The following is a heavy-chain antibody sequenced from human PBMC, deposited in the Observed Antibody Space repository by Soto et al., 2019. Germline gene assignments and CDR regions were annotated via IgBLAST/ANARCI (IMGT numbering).Heavy chain of an antibody. J-gene: IGHJ4*02. CDR2: IHGDGGKI. CDR3: ARDFYGGYTYGTGDY. V-gene: IGHV3-7*01. CDR1: GFMFSAYW. D-gene: IGHD5-18*01. Sequence: EVQLVESGGGLVQPGGSLRLSCAASGFMFSAYWMSWVRQAPGKGLEWVANIHGDGGKIYYVDSVKGRFTISRDNAKRSLYLQMNSLRAEYTAVYYCARDFYGGYTYGTGDYWGQVALVAVSS.